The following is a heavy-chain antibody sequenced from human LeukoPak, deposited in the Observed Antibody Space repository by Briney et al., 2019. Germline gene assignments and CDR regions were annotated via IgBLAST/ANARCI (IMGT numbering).Heavy chain of an antibody. D-gene: IGHD5-12*01. Sequence: PSETLSLTCTVSGGSISSYYWSWIPQPPGKGLEWIGYIYYSGSTNYNPSLKSRVTISVDTSKNQFSLKLSSVTAADTAVYYCARDTIVATDWGQGTLVTVSS. J-gene: IGHJ4*02. CDR2: IYYSGST. CDR1: GGSISSYY. CDR3: ARDTIVATD. V-gene: IGHV4-59*01.